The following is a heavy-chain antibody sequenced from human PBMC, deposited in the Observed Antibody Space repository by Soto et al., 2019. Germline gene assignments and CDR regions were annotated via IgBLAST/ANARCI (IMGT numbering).Heavy chain of an antibody. CDR3: ARDHLGIAEARYYYGMDV. J-gene: IGHJ6*02. V-gene: IGHV3-7*01. D-gene: IGHD6-13*01. CDR1: GFTFSSYC. Sequence: PXGFLRLSCAASGFTFSSYCMSWVRQAPGKGLEWVANIKQDGSEKYYVDSAKGRFTISRDNAKNSLYLQMNSLRAEDTAVYYCARDHLGIAEARYYYGMDVWGQGTTVTVSS. CDR2: IKQDGSEK.